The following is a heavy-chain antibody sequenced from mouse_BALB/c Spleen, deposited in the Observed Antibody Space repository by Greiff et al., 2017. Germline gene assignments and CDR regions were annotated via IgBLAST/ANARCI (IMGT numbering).Heavy chain of an antibody. CDR2: INPSNGGT. CDR1: GYTFTSYY. J-gene: IGHJ3*01. Sequence: VQLQESGAELVKPGASVKLSCKASGYTFTSYYMYWVKQRPGQGLEWIGEINPSNGGTNFNEKFKSKATLTVDKSSSTAYMQLSSLTSEDSAVYYCTRQGLRSWFAYWGQGTLVTVSA. CDR3: TRQGLRSWFAY. D-gene: IGHD1-1*01. V-gene: IGHV1S81*02.